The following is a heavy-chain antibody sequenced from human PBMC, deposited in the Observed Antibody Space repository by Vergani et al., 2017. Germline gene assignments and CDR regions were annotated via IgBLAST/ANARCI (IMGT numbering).Heavy chain of an antibody. CDR2: IWYDGSNK. J-gene: IGHJ4*02. V-gene: IGHV3-33*08. CDR3: ARDGDGFDY. D-gene: IGHD7-27*01. CDR1: GFTFSNYG. Sequence: QVQLVESGGGVVQPGRSLRLSCAASGFTFSNYGMHWVRQAPGKGLEWVAVIWYDGSNKYYADSVKGRFTISRDNSKNTLYLQMNSLRAEETAVYYCARDGDGFDYWGQGTLVTVSS.